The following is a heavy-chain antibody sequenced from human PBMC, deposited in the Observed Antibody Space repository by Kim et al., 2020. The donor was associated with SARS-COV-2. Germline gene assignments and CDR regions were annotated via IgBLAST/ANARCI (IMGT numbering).Heavy chain of an antibody. Sequence: QKLQGRVTITADESTSTAYMELSSLRSEDTAVYYCASHTWEPGVCCPFGYWGQGTLVTVSS. D-gene: IGHD2-21*02. CDR3: ASHTWEPGVCCPFGY. V-gene: IGHV1-69*01. J-gene: IGHJ4*02.